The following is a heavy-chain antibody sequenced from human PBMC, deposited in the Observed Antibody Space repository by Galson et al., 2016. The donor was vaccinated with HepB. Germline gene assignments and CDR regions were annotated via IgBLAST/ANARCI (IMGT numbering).Heavy chain of an antibody. CDR2: INGDGGSI. D-gene: IGHD3-10*01. V-gene: IGHV3-43*02. J-gene: IGHJ4*02. Sequence: SLRLSCAASGFSFDDYAMNWVRQAPGNGLEWVSLINGDGGSIYYAESVKGRFTTSRDNSKNSLYLQMDSLGTEDTALYYCARGVVRGESYFDYWGQGTLVTVSS. CDR1: GFSFDDYA. CDR3: ARGVVRGESYFDY.